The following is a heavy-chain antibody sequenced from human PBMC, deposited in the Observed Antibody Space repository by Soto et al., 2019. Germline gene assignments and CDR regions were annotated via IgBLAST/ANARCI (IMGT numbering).Heavy chain of an antibody. Sequence: SETLSLTCTVSGSSISSGGYYWSWIRQHPGKGLEWIGYIYYSGSTYYNPSLKSRVTISVDTSKNQFSLKLSSVTAADTAVYYCARTMRAAAGTNFDYWGQGTLVTVSS. D-gene: IGHD6-13*01. CDR3: ARTMRAAAGTNFDY. CDR2: IYYSGST. CDR1: GSSISSGGYY. J-gene: IGHJ4*02. V-gene: IGHV4-31*03.